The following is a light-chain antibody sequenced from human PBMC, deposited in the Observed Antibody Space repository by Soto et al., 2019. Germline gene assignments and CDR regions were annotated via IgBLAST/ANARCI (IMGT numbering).Light chain of an antibody. V-gene: IGLV1-44*01. CDR3: AAWDDSLNGVV. CDR1: SSNIGSNT. J-gene: IGLJ2*01. Sequence: QAVVTQPPSASGTPGQRVTISCSGSSSNIGSNTVNWYQQLPGTAPKLLIYSNNQRPSGVPDRFSGSKSGTSASLAISGLQSEDEADYYCAAWDDSLNGVVFGGGTKLTLL. CDR2: SNN.